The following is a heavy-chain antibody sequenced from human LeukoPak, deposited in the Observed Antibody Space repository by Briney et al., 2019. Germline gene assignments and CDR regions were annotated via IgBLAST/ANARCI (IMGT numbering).Heavy chain of an antibody. Sequence: DTLALTCSVSGGSISPYYWISIRHPAAKGLEYIGRISTSGSSKYNPSLKCRVTLSVDTSKNQFSVKLSSVTAADTAVYYCAREEALGGGSFDYWGQGTLVTVSS. CDR2: ISTSGSS. CDR1: GGSISPYY. V-gene: IGHV4-4*07. D-gene: IGHD1-26*01. CDR3: AREEALGGGSFDY. J-gene: IGHJ4*02.